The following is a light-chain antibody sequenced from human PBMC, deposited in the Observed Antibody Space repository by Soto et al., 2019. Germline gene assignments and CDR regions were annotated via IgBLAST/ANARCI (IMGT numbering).Light chain of an antibody. V-gene: IGLV2-18*02. CDR1: SSDIGSYNR. CDR3: NSFTTSSTYV. Sequence: QSALTQPASMSGSPGQSITISCTGTSSDIGSYNRVSWYQQPPGTAPKLIIYEVNNRPSGVPDRFSGSKSGNTASLTISGLQAEDEADYYCNSFTTSSTYVFGTGTKLTVL. J-gene: IGLJ1*01. CDR2: EVN.